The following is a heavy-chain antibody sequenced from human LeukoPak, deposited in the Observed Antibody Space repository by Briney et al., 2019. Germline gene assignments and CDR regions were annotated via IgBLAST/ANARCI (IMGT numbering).Heavy chain of an antibody. CDR2: IIPIFGTA. CDR3: ASGYSSRWYVDY. J-gene: IGHJ4*02. D-gene: IGHD6-13*01. CDR1: GGTFSSYA. Sequence: SVKASCKASGGTFSSYAISWVRQAPGQGLEWMGGIIPIFGTANYAQKFQGRVTITADESTSTAYMELSSLRSEDTAVYYCASGYSSRWYVDYWGQGTLVTVSS. V-gene: IGHV1-69*13.